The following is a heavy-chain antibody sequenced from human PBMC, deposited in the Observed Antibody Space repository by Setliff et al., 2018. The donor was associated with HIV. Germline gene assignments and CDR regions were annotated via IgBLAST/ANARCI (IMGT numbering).Heavy chain of an antibody. CDR3: AKGAGFYGDYTFDH. D-gene: IGHD4-17*01. Sequence: SETLSLTCTVSGPSINIHYWSWIRQSPGKGFEWIGYIYSTGSTNYNPSLQSRVTISMVASRNQFSLRVTSVTAADTAVYYCAKGAGFYGDYTFDHWGQGRQVTSPQ. V-gene: IGHV4-59*11. CDR2: IYSTGST. CDR1: GPSINIHY. J-gene: IGHJ4*02.